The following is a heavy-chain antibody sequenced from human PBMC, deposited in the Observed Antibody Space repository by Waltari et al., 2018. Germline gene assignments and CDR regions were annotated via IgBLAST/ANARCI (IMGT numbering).Heavy chain of an antibody. CDR1: EFNFSDYV. V-gene: IGHV3-30*02. Sequence: QGQVVESGGGVVQPGGSLRLSCAASEFNFSDYVMHWVRQAPGKGLEWVAYIGSHGKNKYYADSMKGRFTISRDNSKNTLFLQMNSLRPDDTAVYYCAKEEVTTGLDFWGQGTLVTVSS. CDR2: IGSHGKNK. D-gene: IGHD4-17*01. J-gene: IGHJ4*02. CDR3: AKEEVTTGLDF.